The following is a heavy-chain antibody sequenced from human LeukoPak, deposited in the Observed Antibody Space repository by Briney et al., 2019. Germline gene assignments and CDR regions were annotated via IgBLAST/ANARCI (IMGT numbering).Heavy chain of an antibody. D-gene: IGHD4-11*01. CDR1: GGSLSDNY. V-gene: IGHV4-4*09. J-gene: IGHJ4*02. CDR3: ARRPYSNYEFDY. CDR2: IYPSGST. Sequence: PETLSLTCTVSGGSLSDNYWSWIRQPPGRGLEWIGYIYPSGSTSYNPSLKSRATISIDTSKNLFSLRLTSVTAADSAVYYCARRPYSNYEFDYWGQGTLVTVSS.